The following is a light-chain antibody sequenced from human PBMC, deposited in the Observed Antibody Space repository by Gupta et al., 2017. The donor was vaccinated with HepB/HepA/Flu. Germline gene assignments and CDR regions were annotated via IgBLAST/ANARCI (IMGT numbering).Light chain of an antibody. V-gene: IGLV3-21*02. J-gene: IGLJ1*01. CDR1: NIGSKS. CDR2: DDS. Sequence: YVLTPPPPASVAPGPPARCPCGGNNIGSKSVHWYQQKPGQAPVLVVYDDSDRPSGIPERFSGSNSGNTATLTISRVEAGDEADYYCQVWDSSSDHVFGTGTKVTVL. CDR3: QVWDSSSDHV.